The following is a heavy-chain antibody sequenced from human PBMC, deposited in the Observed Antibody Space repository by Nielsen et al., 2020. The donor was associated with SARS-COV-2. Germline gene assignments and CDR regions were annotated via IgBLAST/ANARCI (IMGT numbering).Heavy chain of an antibody. CDR1: GGSISSGGYS. D-gene: IGHD3-16*01. CDR3: ARGGRITFGGADDAFDI. J-gene: IGHJ3*02. Sequence: SETLSLTCAVSGGSISSGGYSWSWIRQPPGKGLEWIGYIYHSGRTYYNPSLKSRVTISVDRSKNQFSLKLSSVTAADTAAYYCARGGRITFGGADDAFDIWGQGTIVTVSS. V-gene: IGHV4-30-2*01. CDR2: IYHSGRT.